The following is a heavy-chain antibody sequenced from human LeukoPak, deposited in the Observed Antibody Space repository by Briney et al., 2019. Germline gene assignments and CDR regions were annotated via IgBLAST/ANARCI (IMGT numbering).Heavy chain of an antibody. Sequence: ASVKVSCKASGYTLTNYGISWVRQAPGQGLEWMGIINPSGGSTSYAQKFQGRVTMTRDTSTSTVYMELSSLRSEDTAVYYCARDWDTAMVTLGTFDIWGQGTMVTVSS. V-gene: IGHV1-46*01. D-gene: IGHD5-18*01. J-gene: IGHJ3*02. CDR1: GYTLTNYG. CDR2: INPSGGST. CDR3: ARDWDTAMVTLGTFDI.